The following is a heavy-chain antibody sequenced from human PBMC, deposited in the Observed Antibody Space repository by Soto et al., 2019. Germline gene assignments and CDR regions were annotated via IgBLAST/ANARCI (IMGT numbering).Heavy chain of an antibody. CDR1: GFTFSSYG. CDR2: ISYDGSNK. D-gene: IGHD3-3*01. V-gene: IGHV3-30*18. CDR3: AKSRSGSLLWLYFDY. Sequence: PGGSLRLSCAASGFTFSSYGMHWVRQAPGKGLEWVAVISYDGSNKYYADSVKGRLTISRDNSKNTLYLQMNSLRAEDTAVYYCAKSRSGSLLWLYFDYWGQGTLVTVSS. J-gene: IGHJ4*02.